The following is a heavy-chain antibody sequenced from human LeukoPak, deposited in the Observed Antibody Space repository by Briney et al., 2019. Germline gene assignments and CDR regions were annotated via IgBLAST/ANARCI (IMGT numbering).Heavy chain of an antibody. V-gene: IGHV1-46*01. J-gene: IGHJ3*02. CDR1: GYTFTSYY. CDR3: ATDLTYYYDSSGYPGAFDI. D-gene: IGHD3-22*01. Sequence: ASVKVSCKASGYTFTSYYMHWVRQATGQGLEWMGIINPSGGSTSYAQKFRGRVTMTEDTSTDTAYMELSSLRSEDTAVYYCATDLTYYYDSSGYPGAFDIWGQGTMVTVSS. CDR2: INPSGGST.